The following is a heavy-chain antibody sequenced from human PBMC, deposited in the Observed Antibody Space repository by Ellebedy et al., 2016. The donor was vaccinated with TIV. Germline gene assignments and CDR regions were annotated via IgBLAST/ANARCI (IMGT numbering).Heavy chain of an antibody. CDR3: ARQLVGATLDY. D-gene: IGHD1-26*01. Sequence: GESLKISCVASGFTFSNYAMHWVRQAPGKGLEWVALVSYAGRNEYDADSVKDRFTISRDNSKNTLYLQMNSLRAEETAVYYCARQLVGATLDYWGQGTLVTVSS. V-gene: IGHV3-30*04. CDR1: GFTFSNYA. J-gene: IGHJ4*02. CDR2: VSYAGRNE.